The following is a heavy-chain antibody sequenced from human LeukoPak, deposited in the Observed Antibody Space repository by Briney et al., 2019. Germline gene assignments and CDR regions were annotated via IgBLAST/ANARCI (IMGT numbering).Heavy chain of an antibody. CDR2: IYTSGST. Sequence: SETLSLTCTVSGGSISSYYWSWIRQPAGKGLEWIGRIYTSGSTNYNPSLKSRVTMSVDTSKNQFSLKMSSLTAADTAVYYCARVYSSSHNWFDTWGQGTHVTVSS. J-gene: IGHJ5*02. D-gene: IGHD6-13*01. CDR1: GGSISSYY. V-gene: IGHV4-4*07. CDR3: ARVYSSSHNWFDT.